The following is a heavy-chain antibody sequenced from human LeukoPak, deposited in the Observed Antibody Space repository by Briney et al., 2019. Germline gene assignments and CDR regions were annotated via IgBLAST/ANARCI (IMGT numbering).Heavy chain of an antibody. Sequence: PGGSLRLSRAASGFTFSSYAMSWVRQAPGRGLEWVSAISGSGGSTYYADSVKGRFTISRDNSKNTLYLQMNSLRAEDTAVYYCAKDGDSSGWLYNIYFYYWGQGTLVTVSS. D-gene: IGHD6-19*01. CDR2: ISGSGGST. J-gene: IGHJ4*02. CDR1: GFTFSSYA. CDR3: AKDGDSSGWLYNIYFYY. V-gene: IGHV3-23*01.